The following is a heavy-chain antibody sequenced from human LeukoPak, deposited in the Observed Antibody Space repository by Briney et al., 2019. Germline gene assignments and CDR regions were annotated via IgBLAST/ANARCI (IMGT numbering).Heavy chain of an antibody. CDR1: GGSISSYY. CDR2: IHYSGST. Sequence: KSSETLSLTCTVSGGSISSYYWSWIRQPPGKGLEWIGYIHYSGSTNYNPSLKSRVSVSVDTSKNQFSLNLNSVTAADTSVYYCARHRVQGAYSEFDYWGQGTLVAVSS. D-gene: IGHD6-13*01. V-gene: IGHV4-59*08. CDR3: ARHRVQGAYSEFDY. J-gene: IGHJ4*02.